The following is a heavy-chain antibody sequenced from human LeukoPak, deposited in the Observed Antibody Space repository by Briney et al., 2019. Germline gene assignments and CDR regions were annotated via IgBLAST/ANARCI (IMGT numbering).Heavy chain of an antibody. Sequence: PSQTLSLTCTVSGGSISSGSYYWSWIRQPAGKGLEWIGRIYTSGSTSYNPSLKSRVTISVDTSKNQLSLKLSSVTAADTAVYYCARTYICGGDCYSFDYWGQGTLVTVSS. CDR3: ARTYICGGDCYSFDY. V-gene: IGHV4-61*02. CDR1: GGSISSGSYY. J-gene: IGHJ4*02. CDR2: IYTSGST. D-gene: IGHD2-21*02.